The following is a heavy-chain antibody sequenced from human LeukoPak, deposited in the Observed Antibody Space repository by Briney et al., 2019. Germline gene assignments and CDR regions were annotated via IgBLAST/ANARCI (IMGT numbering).Heavy chain of an antibody. CDR2: ISSGSSYI. Sequence: GGSLRLSCAASGFTFSSYSMNWVRQAPGKGLEWVSSISSGSSYIYYADSVKGRFTISRDNAKNSLYLQMNSLRAEDTAVYYCARGDQVGATLSWGRGTLVTVSS. J-gene: IGHJ4*02. CDR3: ARGDQVGATLS. D-gene: IGHD1-26*01. CDR1: GFTFSSYS. V-gene: IGHV3-21*01.